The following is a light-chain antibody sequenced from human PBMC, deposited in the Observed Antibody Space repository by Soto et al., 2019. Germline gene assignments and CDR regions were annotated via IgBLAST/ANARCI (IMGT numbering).Light chain of an antibody. V-gene: IGKV1-5*01. CDR1: QNIARG. CDR2: DAT. CDR3: LQYNTFPHT. J-gene: IGKJ2*01. Sequence: IQMTQSPSTLSASVGDTVTLTCRASQNIARGLAWYQQKPGKAPRLVIFDATSLQTGVPSRFSASGSGADFTLTISSLQPDDLATYYCLQYNTFPHTVGQGTKL.